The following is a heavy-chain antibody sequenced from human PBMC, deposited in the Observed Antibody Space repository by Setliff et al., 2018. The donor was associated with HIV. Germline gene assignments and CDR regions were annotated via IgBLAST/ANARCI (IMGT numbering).Heavy chain of an antibody. CDR3: ASGQWLEHAFDI. Sequence: PSETLSLTCTVSGGSIGIRSYFWGWIRQPPGKGLEWIGSVYSSGSTYYNPSLKSRVTVSVDTSKDQFSLRLSPVTVADTAVYYCASGQWLEHAFDIWGQGTVVTVS. V-gene: IGHV4-39*01. CDR1: GGSIGIRSYF. J-gene: IGHJ3*02. D-gene: IGHD6-19*01. CDR2: VYSSGST.